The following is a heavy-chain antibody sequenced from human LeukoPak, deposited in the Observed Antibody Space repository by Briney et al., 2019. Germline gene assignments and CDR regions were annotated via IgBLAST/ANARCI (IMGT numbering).Heavy chain of an antibody. CDR2: ISSSSSYI. J-gene: IGHJ4*02. CDR1: GFTFSSYS. V-gene: IGHV3-21*01. Sequence: PGGSLRLSCAASGFTFSSYSMNWVRQAPGKGLEWVSSISSSSSYIYYADSVKGRFTISRDNAKNSLYLQMNSLRAEDTAVYYCARDRAMAYCGGDCYSAFDYWGQGTLVTVSS. CDR3: ARDRAMAYCGGDCYSAFDY. D-gene: IGHD2-21*02.